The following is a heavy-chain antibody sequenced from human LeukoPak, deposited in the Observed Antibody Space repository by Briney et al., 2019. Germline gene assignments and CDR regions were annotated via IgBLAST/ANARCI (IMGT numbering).Heavy chain of an antibody. CDR1: GYTFTSYD. D-gene: IGHD2-2*02. CDR2: MNPNSGNT. CDR3: ARGEIGCSSTSCYTLAYYYGMDV. J-gene: IGHJ6*02. V-gene: IGHV1-8*01. Sequence: ASVKVSCKASGYTFTSYDINWVRQATGQGLEWMGWMNPNSGNTGYAQKFQGRVTMTRNTSISTAYMELSSLRSKDTAVYYCARGEIGCSSTSCYTLAYYYGMDVWGQGTTVPVSS.